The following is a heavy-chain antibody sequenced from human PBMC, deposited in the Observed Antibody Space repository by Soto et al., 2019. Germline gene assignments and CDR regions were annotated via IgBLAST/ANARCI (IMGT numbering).Heavy chain of an antibody. CDR2: IYPGDSDT. V-gene: IGHV5-51*01. CDR3: VRHVRTAGSYGMDV. CDR1: GYRFTSSW. J-gene: IGHJ6*02. Sequence: PGESLKISCKSSGYRFTSSWIAWVRQMPGKALEWMGTIYPGDSDTTYSPSFQGPVTISADNSISTAYLQWSSLKASDTAMYYCVRHVRTAGSYGMDVWGQGTTVTSP. D-gene: IGHD3-10*02.